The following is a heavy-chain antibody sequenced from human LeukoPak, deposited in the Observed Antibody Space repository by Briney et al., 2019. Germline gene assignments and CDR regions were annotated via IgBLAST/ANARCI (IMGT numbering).Heavy chain of an antibody. CDR1: EFTFSNYT. Sequence: GGSLRLSCAASEFTFSNYTMSWVRQAPGKGLEWVSAISGSGGSTYYADSVKDRFTISRDNSKNTLYLQMNSLRAEDTAVYYCAKPYYDFWSGYSQYFFDYWGQGTLVTVSS. D-gene: IGHD3-3*01. V-gene: IGHV3-23*01. CDR2: ISGSGGST. J-gene: IGHJ4*02. CDR3: AKPYYDFWSGYSQYFFDY.